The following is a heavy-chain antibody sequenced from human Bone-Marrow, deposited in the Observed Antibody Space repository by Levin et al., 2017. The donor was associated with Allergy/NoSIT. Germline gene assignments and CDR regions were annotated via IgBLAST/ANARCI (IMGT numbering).Heavy chain of an antibody. CDR3: ARSVAAAGTYYFDY. CDR1: GFTVSSNY. V-gene: IGHV3-53*01. D-gene: IGHD6-13*01. Sequence: ASVKVSCAASGFTVSSNYMSWVRQAPGKGLEWVSVIYSGGSTYYADSVKGRFTISRDNSKNTLYLQMNSLRAEDTAVYYCARSVAAAGTYYFDYWGQGTLVTVSS. J-gene: IGHJ4*02. CDR2: IYSGGST.